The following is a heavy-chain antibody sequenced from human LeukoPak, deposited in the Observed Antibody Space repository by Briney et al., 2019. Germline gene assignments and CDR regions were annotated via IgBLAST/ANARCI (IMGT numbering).Heavy chain of an antibody. CDR3: ARAPEGGSSWPGPDRIDY. J-gene: IGHJ4*02. CDR1: GFTFSSYA. D-gene: IGHD1-26*01. CDR2: INHSGST. Sequence: GSLRLSCAASGFTFSSYAMSWVRQPPGKGLEWIGEINHSGSTNYNPSLKSRVTISVDTSKNQFSLKLSSVTAADTAVYYCARAPEGGSSWPGPDRIDYWGQGTLVTVSS. V-gene: IGHV4-34*01.